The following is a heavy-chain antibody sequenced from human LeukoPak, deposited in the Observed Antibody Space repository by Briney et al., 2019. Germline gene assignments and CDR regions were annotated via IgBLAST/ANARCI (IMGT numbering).Heavy chain of an antibody. Sequence: GGSLRLSCAASGFTFSSSEMNWVRQAPGKGLEWVSYISISGISIYYADSVKGRFTISRDDAKNSLYLQMTSLRAEDTAVYYCARGQGYTYGVPYFDYWGQGTLVTVSA. D-gene: IGHD5-18*01. V-gene: IGHV3-48*03. CDR2: ISISGISI. J-gene: IGHJ4*02. CDR1: GFTFSSSE. CDR3: ARGQGYTYGVPYFDY.